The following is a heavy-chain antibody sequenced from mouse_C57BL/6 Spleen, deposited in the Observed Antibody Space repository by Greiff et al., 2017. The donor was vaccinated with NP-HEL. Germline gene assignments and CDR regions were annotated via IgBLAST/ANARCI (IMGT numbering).Heavy chain of an antibody. CDR2: ISSGSSTI. CDR1: GFTFSDYG. Sequence: EVKLVESGGGLVKPGGSLKLSCAASGFTFSDYGMHWVRQAPEKGLEWVAYISSGSSTIYYADTVKGRFTISRDNAKTTLFLQMTSLRSEDTAMYYYSRRGYDYPWYFDVWGTGTTVTVSS. D-gene: IGHD2-4*01. V-gene: IGHV5-17*01. J-gene: IGHJ1*03. CDR3: SRRGYDYPWYFDV.